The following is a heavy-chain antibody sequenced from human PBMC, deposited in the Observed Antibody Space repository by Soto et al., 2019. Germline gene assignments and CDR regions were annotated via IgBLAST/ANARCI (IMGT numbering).Heavy chain of an antibody. Sequence: LSLTCAVSGGSISSSNWWSWVRQPPGKGLEWIGEIYHSGSTNYNPSLKSRVTISVDKSKNQFSLKLSSVTAADTAVYYCARAKQWLVSRWFDPWGQGTLVTVSS. J-gene: IGHJ5*02. CDR2: IYHSGST. V-gene: IGHV4-4*02. CDR3: ARAKQWLVSRWFDP. D-gene: IGHD6-19*01. CDR1: GGSISSSNW.